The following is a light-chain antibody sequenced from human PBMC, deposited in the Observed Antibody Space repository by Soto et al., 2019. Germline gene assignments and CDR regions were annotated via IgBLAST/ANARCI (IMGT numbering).Light chain of an antibody. J-gene: IGKJ4*01. CDR3: QQYNNWPLT. Sequence: EIVRTLSHVTLSVSPGEGATLSCRASQSVSSNLAWYQQKPGQAPRLLIYGASTTATGIPGRFSGSGSGTEFTLTISSLQSEDFAVYYCQQYNNWPLTFGGGTKVDIK. CDR2: GAS. CDR1: QSVSSN. V-gene: IGKV3-15*01.